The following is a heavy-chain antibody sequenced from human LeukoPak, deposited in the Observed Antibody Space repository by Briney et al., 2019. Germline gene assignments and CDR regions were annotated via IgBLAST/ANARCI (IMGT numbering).Heavy chain of an antibody. J-gene: IGHJ4*02. CDR3: ARGYSDFWGTALGIYFDY. Sequence: PGRSLRLSCAASGFTFSSYSMNWVRQAPGKGLEWVANIKQDGSETYSVDSVRGRFTISRDNANNLLYLQMSSLRAEDTAVYYCARGYSDFWGTALGIYFDYWGQGTLVTVSS. D-gene: IGHD3-3*01. CDR2: IKQDGSET. V-gene: IGHV3-7*04. CDR1: GFTFSSYS.